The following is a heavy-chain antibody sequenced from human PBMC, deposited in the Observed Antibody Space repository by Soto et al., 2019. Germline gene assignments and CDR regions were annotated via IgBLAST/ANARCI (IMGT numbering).Heavy chain of an antibody. Sequence: QLQLQESGPGLVKPSETLSLTGTVSGGSISSSSYYWGWIRQPPGKGLEWVGCIYYSGSTYYNPSLKSRVTISVDTSKNQFSLKLSSVTAADTAVYYCARNPPSPDYGEQLLNWYFDLWGRGTLVTVSS. CDR3: ARNPPSPDYGEQLLNWYFDL. CDR2: IYYSGST. CDR1: GGSISSSSYY. D-gene: IGHD4-17*01. V-gene: IGHV4-39*01. J-gene: IGHJ2*01.